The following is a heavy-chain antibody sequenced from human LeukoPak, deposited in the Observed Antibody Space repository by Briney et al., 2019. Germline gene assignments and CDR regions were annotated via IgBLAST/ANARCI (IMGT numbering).Heavy chain of an antibody. CDR2: IYHSGST. D-gene: IGHD3-22*01. CDR3: ARGQWLPVFDF. Sequence: SETLSLTCTVSGGSISSGGYYWSWIRQPPGKGLEWIGYIYHSGSTYYNPSLKSRVTISVDRSKNQFSLKLSSVTAADTAMYYCARGQWLPVFDFWGQGTLVTVSS. V-gene: IGHV4-30-2*02. CDR1: GGSISSGGYY. J-gene: IGHJ4*02.